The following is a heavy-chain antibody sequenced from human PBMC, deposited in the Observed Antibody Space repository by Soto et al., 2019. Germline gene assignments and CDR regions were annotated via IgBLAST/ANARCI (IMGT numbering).Heavy chain of an antibody. CDR1: GGTFISYA. V-gene: IGHV1-69*12. CDR2: IIPIFGTA. J-gene: IGHJ4*02. D-gene: IGHD4-4*01. CDR3: ARDGGVYDYSPFDY. Sequence: QVQLVQSGAEVKKPGSSVKVSCKASGGTFISYAISWVRQAPGQGLEWMGGIIPIFGTADYAQKFHGRVTITADESTSTAYTALSSLRSQDTAVYYCARDGGVYDYSPFDYWGQGTLVTVSS.